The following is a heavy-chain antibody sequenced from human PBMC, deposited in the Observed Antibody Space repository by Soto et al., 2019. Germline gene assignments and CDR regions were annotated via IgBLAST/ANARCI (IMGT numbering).Heavy chain of an antibody. Sequence: GGSLRLSCAASGFTFSSYEMNWVRQAPGKGLEWASYISSSGSTIYYADSVKGRFTISRDNAKNSLYLQMNSLRAEDTAVYYCARELSYDSSGYQLDYWGQGTLVTVSS. J-gene: IGHJ4*02. D-gene: IGHD3-22*01. CDR3: ARELSYDSSGYQLDY. CDR2: ISSSGSTI. CDR1: GFTFSSYE. V-gene: IGHV3-48*03.